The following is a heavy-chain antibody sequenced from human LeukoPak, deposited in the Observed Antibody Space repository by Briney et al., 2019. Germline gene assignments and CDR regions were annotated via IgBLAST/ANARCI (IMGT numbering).Heavy chain of an antibody. CDR1: GFTFSSYA. D-gene: IGHD3-3*01. V-gene: IGHV3-23*01. J-gene: IGHJ4*02. CDR2: ISGSGGST. Sequence: PGGSLRLSCAASGFTFSSYAMSWVRQAPGKGLEWVSAISGSGGSTYYADSVKGRFTISRDNSKNTLYLQMNSLRAEDTAVYYCAKGTYYDFWSGYLGRGYFDYWGQGTLVTVSS. CDR3: AKGTYYDFWSGYLGRGYFDY.